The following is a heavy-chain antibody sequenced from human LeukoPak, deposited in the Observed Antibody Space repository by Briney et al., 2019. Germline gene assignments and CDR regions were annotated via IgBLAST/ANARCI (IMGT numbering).Heavy chain of an antibody. CDR2: MSPNSGDT. Sequence: ASVKVSCKASGYTFTSYDINWVRHAPGQGLEWMGWMSPNSGDTGYAQKFQGRVTMTRDTSISTAFMELTSLKSEDTAVYYCVRGPPNWGFDFWGQGALVTVSS. D-gene: IGHD7-27*01. V-gene: IGHV1-8*01. J-gene: IGHJ4*02. CDR3: VRGPPNWGFDF. CDR1: GYTFTSYD.